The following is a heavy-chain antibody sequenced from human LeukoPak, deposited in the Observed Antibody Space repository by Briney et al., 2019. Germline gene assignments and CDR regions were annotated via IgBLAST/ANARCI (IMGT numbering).Heavy chain of an antibody. CDR1: GFTFSTYW. CDR2: IRPDGSGK. CDR3: ASPPDYGDC. Sequence: GSLRLSCTASGFTFSTYWMSWVRQPPGKGLEWVANIRPDGSGKYYVDSVKGRFTISRGNAKNSLFLQMNSLRVDDTAVYYCASPPDYGDCWGQGTLVTVSS. J-gene: IGHJ4*02. V-gene: IGHV3-7*01. D-gene: IGHD3-16*01.